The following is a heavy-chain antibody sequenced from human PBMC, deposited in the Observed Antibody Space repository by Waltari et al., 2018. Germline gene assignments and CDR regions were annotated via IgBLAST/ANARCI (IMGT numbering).Heavy chain of an antibody. CDR1: GDSISTYH. CDR3: ARYDSGAYNDAFDI. Sequence: QVQLQESVPGLVKPSETLSLTCTVSGDSISTYHWSWIRQPPGEGLAWIGNIFYSGSTNYYPSLQGLLISVDTSKNQFSLRLSSVTAADTAVYFCARYDSGAYNDAFDIWGQGTLVTVSS. J-gene: IGHJ3*02. D-gene: IGHD3-22*01. V-gene: IGHV4-59*01. CDR2: IFYSGST.